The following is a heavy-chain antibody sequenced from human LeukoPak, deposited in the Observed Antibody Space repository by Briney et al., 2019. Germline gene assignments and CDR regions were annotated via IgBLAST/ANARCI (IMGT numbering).Heavy chain of an antibody. V-gene: IGHV4-59*11. CDR2: ISYIGST. CDR3: ARDLVTVTKGFDI. CDR1: DDSFSSHY. Sequence: SETLSLTCAVSDDSFSSHYWTWIRQPPGKGLEWIGYISYIGSTNYNPFLKSRVTISIDTSKNQFSLKLSSVTAADTAVYYCARDLVTVTKGFDIWGQGTMVSVSS. J-gene: IGHJ3*02. D-gene: IGHD4-17*01.